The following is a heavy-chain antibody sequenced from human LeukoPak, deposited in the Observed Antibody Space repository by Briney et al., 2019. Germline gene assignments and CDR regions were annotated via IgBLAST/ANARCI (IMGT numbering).Heavy chain of an antibody. CDR1: GFTFSSYP. CDR2: INDRGDDT. D-gene: IGHD3-22*01. V-gene: IGHV3-64D*09. J-gene: IGHJ4*02. Sequence: TGGSLRLSCSASGFTFSSYPMHWVRQAPGEGLEYVSAINDRGDDTYYADSVKGRFTISRDNSKNSLYLQMSSLRAEDTAVYYCVRAFPFEKCSYYYVDWGQGTLVTVSS. CDR3: VRAFPFEKCSYYYVD.